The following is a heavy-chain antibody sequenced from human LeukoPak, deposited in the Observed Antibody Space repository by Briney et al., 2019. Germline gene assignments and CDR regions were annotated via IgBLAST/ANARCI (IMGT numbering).Heavy chain of an antibody. V-gene: IGHV3-30*02. CDR3: AKDQGWLQFELHY. J-gene: IGHJ4*02. CDR1: GFTFSSYG. D-gene: IGHD5-24*01. CDR2: IRYDGSNK. Sequence: GGSQRLSCAASGFTFSSYGMHWVRQAPGKGLEWVAFIRYDGSNKYYADSVKGRFTISRDNSKNTLYLQMNSLRAEDTAVYYCAKDQGWLQFELHYWGQGTLVTVSS.